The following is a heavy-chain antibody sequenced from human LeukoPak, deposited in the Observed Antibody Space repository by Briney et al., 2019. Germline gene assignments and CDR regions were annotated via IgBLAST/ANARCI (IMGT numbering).Heavy chain of an antibody. Sequence: ASVKVSCKASGYTFSTYGISWVRQAPGEGLEWMGWISTYNGNIEYAQKFQGRVSMTTDTSTSTAYMELRSLRSDDTAVYYCARDPPHSSGPNSPCFEYWGQGTLVTVSS. CDR3: ARDPPHSSGPNSPCFEY. V-gene: IGHV1-18*01. CDR2: ISTYNGNI. D-gene: IGHD6-19*01. CDR1: GYTFSTYG. J-gene: IGHJ4*02.